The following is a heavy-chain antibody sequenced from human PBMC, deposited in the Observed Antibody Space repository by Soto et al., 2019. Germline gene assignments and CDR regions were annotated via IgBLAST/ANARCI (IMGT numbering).Heavy chain of an antibody. CDR3: ARAYSSGWPGFDY. CDR2: INPNSGGT. Sequence: QVQLVQSGAEVKKPGASVKVSCKSSGYTFTGYYMHWVRQAPGQGLEWMGWINPNSGGTNYAQKFQGWVTMTRDTSISTAYMELSRLRSDDTAVYYCARAYSSGWPGFDYWGQGTLVTVSS. D-gene: IGHD6-19*01. CDR1: GYTFTGYY. V-gene: IGHV1-2*04. J-gene: IGHJ4*02.